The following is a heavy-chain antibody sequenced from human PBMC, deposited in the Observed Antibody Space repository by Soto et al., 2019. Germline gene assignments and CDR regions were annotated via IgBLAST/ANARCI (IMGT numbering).Heavy chain of an antibody. CDR1: GFTFSSYA. CDR3: AKRLAAAGIFDY. V-gene: IGHV3-23*01. J-gene: IGHJ4*02. Sequence: GGSLRLSCAASGFTFSSYAISWVRQAPGKGLEWVSAISGSGGSTYYADSVKGRFTISRDNSKNTLYLQMNSLRAEDTAVYYCAKRLAAAGIFDYWGQGTLVTVSS. CDR2: ISGSGGST. D-gene: IGHD6-13*01.